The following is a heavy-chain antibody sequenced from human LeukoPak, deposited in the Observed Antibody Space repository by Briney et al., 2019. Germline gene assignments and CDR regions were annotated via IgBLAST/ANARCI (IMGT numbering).Heavy chain of an antibody. CDR1: GFTFNNYA. CDR2: ISGSGGNT. D-gene: IGHD6-19*01. CDR3: AKDRRITMAGTGDYFDY. J-gene: IGHJ4*02. Sequence: GGSLRLSCAASGFTFNNYAMSWVRQAPGKGLEWVSSISGSGGNTYYADSVKGRFTISRDNSKNTLYLQMNSLRAADTAVYYCAKDRRITMAGTGDYFDYWGQGTLVTVSS. V-gene: IGHV3-23*01.